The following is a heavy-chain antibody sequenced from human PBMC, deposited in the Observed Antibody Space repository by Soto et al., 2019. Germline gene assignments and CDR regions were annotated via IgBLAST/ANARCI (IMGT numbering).Heavy chain of an antibody. J-gene: IGHJ6*02. Sequence: EVQLVESGGGLVQPGGSLRLSCAASGFTFSSYSMNWVRQAPGKGLEWVSHISSTSGTIYYADSVKGRFTTSRDNAKNSLYLQMNSLRDEDTGVYYCAKTSLRVYNYGMDVWGQGTTVTVSS. CDR2: ISSTSGTI. CDR3: AKTSLRVYNYGMDV. V-gene: IGHV3-48*02. CDR1: GFTFSSYS.